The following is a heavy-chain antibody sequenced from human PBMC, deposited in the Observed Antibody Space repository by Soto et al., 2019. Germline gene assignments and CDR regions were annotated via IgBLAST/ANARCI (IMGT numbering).Heavy chain of an antibody. CDR3: ARGGSRDQHYYYGLDV. J-gene: IGHJ6*02. D-gene: IGHD3-10*01. Sequence: QVQLQESGSGLVKPSQTLSLTCSVSSGSISSGAYSRTWIRQPPGKGLEWIGHIYASGVTYYNLSLESRVTISSDKSRNQFSLRLTSVTAADTAVYYCARGGSRDQHYYYGLDVWGQGTTVTVSS. CDR1: SGSISSGAYS. V-gene: IGHV4-30-2*01. CDR2: IYASGVT.